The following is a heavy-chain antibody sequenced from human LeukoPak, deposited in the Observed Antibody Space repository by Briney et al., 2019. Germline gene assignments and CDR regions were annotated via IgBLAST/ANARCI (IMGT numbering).Heavy chain of an antibody. CDR1: GFTFSSYA. CDR3: VRDFSAGI. V-gene: IGHV3-30*04. D-gene: IGHD1-1*01. J-gene: IGHJ4*02. CDR2: ISYDGSNK. Sequence: GGSLRLSCAASGFTFSSYAMHWVRQAPGKGLEWVAVISYDGSNKYYADYVEGRFTISRDNTKNTLYPQMNRLRAEDTAVYSCVRDFSAGIWGQGTLVTVSS.